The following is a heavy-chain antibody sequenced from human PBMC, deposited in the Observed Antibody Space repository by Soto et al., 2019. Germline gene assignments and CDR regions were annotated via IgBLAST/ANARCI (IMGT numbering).Heavy chain of an antibody. CDR2: IWYDGSNK. D-gene: IGHD6-13*01. Sequence: GGSLRFSCAASGFTFAQYGMHWVRRAPGKGLEWVAVIWYDGSNKYYADSVKGRFTISRDNSKNTLYLQMNSLRAEDTAVYYCANMYSSSWYKAFDYWGQGTLVTVSS. CDR1: GFTFAQYG. V-gene: IGHV3-33*06. J-gene: IGHJ4*02. CDR3: ANMYSSSWYKAFDY.